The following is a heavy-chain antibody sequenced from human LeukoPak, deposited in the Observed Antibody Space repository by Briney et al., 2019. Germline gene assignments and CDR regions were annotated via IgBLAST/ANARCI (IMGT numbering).Heavy chain of an antibody. CDR1: GYTFTSYG. D-gene: IGHD1-7*01. V-gene: IGHV1-18*01. CDR2: ISAYNGNT. CDR3: ARDGITGTISRYYGMDV. J-gene: IGHJ6*02. Sequence: ASVKVSCKASGYTFTSYGISWVRQAPGQGLERMGWISAYNGNTNYAQKLQGRVTMTTDTSTSTAYMELRSLRSDDTAVYYCARDGITGTISRYYGMDVWGQGTTVTVSS.